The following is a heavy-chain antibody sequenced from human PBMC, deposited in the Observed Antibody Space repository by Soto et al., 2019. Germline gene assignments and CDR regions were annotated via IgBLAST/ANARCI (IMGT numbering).Heavy chain of an antibody. CDR2: IIPILGIA. CDR1: GGTFSSYT. V-gene: IGHV1-69*02. CDR3: ALSGYDFGY. D-gene: IGHD5-12*01. J-gene: IGHJ4*02. Sequence: QVQLVQSGAEVKKPGSSVTVSCKASGGTFSSYTISWVRQAPGQGLEWMGRIIPILGIANYAQKFQGRVTITADKSTRTAYMELSSLRSEDTAVYYCALSGYDFGYWGQGTLVTVSS.